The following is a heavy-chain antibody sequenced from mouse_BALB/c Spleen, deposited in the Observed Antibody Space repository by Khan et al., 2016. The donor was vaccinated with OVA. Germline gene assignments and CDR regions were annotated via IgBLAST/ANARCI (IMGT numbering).Heavy chain of an antibody. J-gene: IGHJ3*01. CDR1: GYSITSGYF. D-gene: IGHD3-1*01. CDR3: VRGGSSGPAWFAY. CDR2: IRYDGNS. Sequence: EVQLVESGPGLVKPSQSLSLTCSVTGYSITSGYFWNWIRQFPGNNLEWMGYIRYDGNSNYNPSLKNRISITRDTSKNHFFLKLNSVNPEDTATVYCVRGGSSGPAWFAYWGQGTLVTVSA. V-gene: IGHV3-6*02.